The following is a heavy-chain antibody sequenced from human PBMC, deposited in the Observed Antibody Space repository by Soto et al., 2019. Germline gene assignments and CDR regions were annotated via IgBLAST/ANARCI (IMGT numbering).Heavy chain of an antibody. V-gene: IGHV1-2*04. CDR1: GYTFTGYY. CDR3: ARDSGSYYCLVLGCGMDV. D-gene: IGHD1-26*01. J-gene: IGHJ6*02. CDR2: INPNSDGT. Sequence: QVQLVQSGAEVKKPGASVKVSCKASGYTFTGYYMHWVRQAPGQGLEWMGWINPNSDGTNYAQKFQGWVTMTRDTTISTAYMELSRLKSDDTAVYYCARDSGSYYCLVLGCGMDVWGQGTTVTVSS.